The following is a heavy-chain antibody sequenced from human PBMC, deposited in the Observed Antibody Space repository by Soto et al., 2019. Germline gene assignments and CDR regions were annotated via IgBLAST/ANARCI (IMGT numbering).Heavy chain of an antibody. D-gene: IGHD2-2*01. CDR2: INHSGST. Sequence: SETLSLTCAVYGGSFSGYYWSWIRQPPGKGLEWIGEINHSGSTNYNPSLKSRVTISVDTSKNQFSLKLSSVTAADTAVYYCARPSGYCSSTSCYVHAFDIWGQGTMVTVSS. CDR3: ARPSGYCSSTSCYVHAFDI. CDR1: GGSFSGYY. V-gene: IGHV4-34*01. J-gene: IGHJ3*02.